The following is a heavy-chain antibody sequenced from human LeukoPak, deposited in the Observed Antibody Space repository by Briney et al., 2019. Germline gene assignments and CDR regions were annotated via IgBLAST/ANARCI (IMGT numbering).Heavy chain of an antibody. J-gene: IGHJ1*01. CDR2: IIPIFGTA. V-gene: IGHV1-69*05. D-gene: IGHD2-2*01. Sequence: SVKVSCKASGGTFSSYAISWVRQAPGQGLEWMGGIIPIFGTANYAQKFQSRVTITTDESTSTAYMELSSLRSEDTAVYYCATVPAAMWEIYFQHWGQGTLVTVSS. CDR1: GGTFSSYA. CDR3: ATVPAAMWEIYFQH.